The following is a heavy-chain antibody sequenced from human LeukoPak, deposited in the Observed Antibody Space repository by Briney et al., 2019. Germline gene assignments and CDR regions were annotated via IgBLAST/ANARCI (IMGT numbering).Heavy chain of an antibody. CDR3: ARDGYSGNDGL. V-gene: IGHV4-61*02. CDR2: IYTSGST. D-gene: IGHD5-12*01. Sequence: SETLSLTCTVSGGSISSGSYYWSWIRQPAGKGLEWIGRIYTSGSTNYNPSLKSRVTISVDTSKNQFSLKLSSVTAADTAVYYCARDGYSGNDGLWGQGTLVTVSS. CDR1: GGSISSGSYY. J-gene: IGHJ4*02.